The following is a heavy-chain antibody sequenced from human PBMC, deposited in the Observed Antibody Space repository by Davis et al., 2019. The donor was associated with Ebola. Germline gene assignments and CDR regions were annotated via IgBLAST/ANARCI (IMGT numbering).Heavy chain of an antibody. V-gene: IGHV1-18*01. CDR1: GYTFTSYG. CDR3: ARGVYDYVWGSYRTYFDY. J-gene: IGHJ4*02. Sequence: AASVKVSCKASGYTFTSYGISWVRQAPGQGLEWMGWISAYNGNTNYAQKLQGRVTMTTDTSTSTAYMELRSLRSDDTAVYYCARGVYDYVWGSYRTYFDYWGQGTLVTVSS. D-gene: IGHD3-16*02. CDR2: ISAYNGNT.